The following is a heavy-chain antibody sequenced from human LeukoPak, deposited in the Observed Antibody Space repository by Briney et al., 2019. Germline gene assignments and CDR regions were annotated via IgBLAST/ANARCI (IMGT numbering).Heavy chain of an antibody. CDR2: IYTSGST. V-gene: IGHV4-61*02. CDR1: GGSISSGSYY. Sequence: PSETLSLTCTVSGGSISSGSYYWSWIRQPAGKGLEWIGRIYTSGSTNYNPSLKSRVTISVDTSKNQFSLKLSSVTAADTAVYYCARGGGDFDWLFRLWGQGTLVTVSS. CDR3: ARGGGDFDWLFRL. D-gene: IGHD3-9*01. J-gene: IGHJ4*02.